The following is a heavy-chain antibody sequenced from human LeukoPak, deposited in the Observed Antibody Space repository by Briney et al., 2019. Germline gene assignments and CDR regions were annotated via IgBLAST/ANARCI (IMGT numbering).Heavy chain of an antibody. D-gene: IGHD1-26*01. CDR2: ISSSGSTI. Sequence: GGSLRLSCAASGFTFSDYYMSWIRQAPGKGLEWVSYISSSGSTIYYADSVKGRFTISRDNAKNSLYLQMNSLRAEDTAVYYCARLSIVGATGDAFDIWGQGTMVTVSS. CDR1: GFTFSDYY. V-gene: IGHV3-11*04. CDR3: ARLSIVGATGDAFDI. J-gene: IGHJ3*02.